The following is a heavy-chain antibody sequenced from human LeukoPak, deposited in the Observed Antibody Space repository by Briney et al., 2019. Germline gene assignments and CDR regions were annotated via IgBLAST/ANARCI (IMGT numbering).Heavy chain of an antibody. CDR2: IYYSGST. J-gene: IGHJ5*02. D-gene: IGHD6-13*01. V-gene: IGHV4-31*03. Sequence: PSQTLSLTCTVSGGSISSGGYYWSWIRQHPGKGLEWIGYIYYSGSTNYNPSLKSRVTISVDTSKNQFSLKLSSVTAADTAVYYCARGHSSSWYFWFDPWGQGTLVTVSS. CDR1: GGSISSGGYY. CDR3: ARGHSSSWYFWFDP.